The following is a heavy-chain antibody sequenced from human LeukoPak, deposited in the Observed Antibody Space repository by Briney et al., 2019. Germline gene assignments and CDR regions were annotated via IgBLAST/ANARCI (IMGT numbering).Heavy chain of an antibody. CDR1: GGTFSSYA. J-gene: IGHJ4*02. CDR2: IIPIFGTA. D-gene: IGHD4-17*01. V-gene: IGHV1-69*05. CDR3: ARDILALEGDYLFDY. Sequence: SVKVSCKASGGTFSSYAISWVRQAPGQGLEWMGRIIPIFGTANYAQKFQGRVTITTDESTSTAYMELSSLGSEDTAVYYCARDILALEGDYLFDYWGQGTLVTVS.